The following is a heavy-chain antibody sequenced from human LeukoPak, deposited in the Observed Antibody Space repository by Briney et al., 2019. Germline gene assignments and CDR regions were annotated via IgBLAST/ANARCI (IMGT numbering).Heavy chain of an antibody. J-gene: IGHJ3*02. Sequence: GGSLRLSCAASGFTFSSYAMSWVRQAPGKGLEWVSAISGSGGSTYYADSVKGRFTISRDNSKNTLSLQMSSLRDADTAVYYCARECSSTSCFARDAFDIWGQGTMVTVSS. CDR3: ARECSSTSCFARDAFDI. D-gene: IGHD2-2*01. V-gene: IGHV3-23*01. CDR2: ISGSGGST. CDR1: GFTFSSYA.